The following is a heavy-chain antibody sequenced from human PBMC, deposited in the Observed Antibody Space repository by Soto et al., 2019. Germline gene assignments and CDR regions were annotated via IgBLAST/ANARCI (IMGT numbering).Heavy chain of an antibody. V-gene: IGHV4-4*07. J-gene: IGHJ6*02. CDR3: ARGPRGQLSGMDV. CDR2: IFSSGTT. D-gene: IGHD6-13*01. Sequence: SETLSLTCTVTDGSINSYYWSWVRQPAGKGLEWIGRIFSSGTTDYNPSLKRRVTMSIDTSKNQLSLGLRSVTAADTAVYYCARGPRGQLSGMDVWGQGTTVTVSS. CDR1: DGSINSYY.